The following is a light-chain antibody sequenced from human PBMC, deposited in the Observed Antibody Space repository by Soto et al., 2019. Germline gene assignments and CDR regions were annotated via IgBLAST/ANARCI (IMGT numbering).Light chain of an antibody. J-gene: IGLJ1*01. V-gene: IGLV2-8*01. Sequence: QSGLTQPPSASGSPGQSVTISCIGTSSDVGDYNYVSWYQQRPGKAPKLLIYEVSKRPSGVPDRFSGSKSGNTASLTVSGLQAEDEADYYCSSYAGSNNFVFGIGTKLTVL. CDR3: SSYAGSNNFV. CDR1: SSDVGDYNY. CDR2: EVS.